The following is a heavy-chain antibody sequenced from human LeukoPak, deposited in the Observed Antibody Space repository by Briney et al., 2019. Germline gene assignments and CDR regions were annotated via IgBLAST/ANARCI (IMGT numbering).Heavy chain of an antibody. J-gene: IGHJ4*02. V-gene: IGHV3-53*01. CDR3: ARGGYSYGDFDY. CDR2: IYSGGST. Sequence: GGSLRLSCAASGFTVSSNYMSWVRQAPGEGLEWVSVIYSGGSTYYADSVKGRFAISRDNSKNTLYLQMNSLRAEDTAVYYCARGGYSYGDFDYWGQGTLVTVSS. CDR1: GFTVSSNY. D-gene: IGHD5-18*01.